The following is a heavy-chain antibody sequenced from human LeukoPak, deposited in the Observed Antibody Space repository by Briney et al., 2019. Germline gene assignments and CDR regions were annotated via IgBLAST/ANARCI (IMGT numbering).Heavy chain of an antibody. V-gene: IGHV3-9*03. CDR1: GFTFDDYA. J-gene: IGHJ4*02. D-gene: IGHD6-13*01. CDR2: ISWNSGSI. Sequence: QAGGSLRLSCAASGFTFDDYAMHWVRQAPGKGLEWVSGISWNSGSIGYADSVKGRFTISRDNAKNSLYLQMNSLRAEDMALYYCAKASIAAAGDFGYWGQGTLVTVSS. CDR3: AKASIAAAGDFGY.